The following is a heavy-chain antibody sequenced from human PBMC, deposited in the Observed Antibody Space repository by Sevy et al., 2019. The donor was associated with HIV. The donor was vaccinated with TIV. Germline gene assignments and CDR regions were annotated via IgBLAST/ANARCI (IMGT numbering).Heavy chain of an antibody. V-gene: IGHV4-34*01. CDR2: MNLSGTV. Sequence: SETLSLTCGVFGGTFVGHYWTWIRQTPGKGLEWIGEMNLSGTVNYNPSLKSRVTMSVDTSNNQFSLRLNSVTAADTAVYYCARTATVTISALDSWGQGTLVTVSS. J-gene: IGHJ4*02. CDR1: GGTFVGHY. CDR3: ARTATVTISALDS. D-gene: IGHD4-17*01.